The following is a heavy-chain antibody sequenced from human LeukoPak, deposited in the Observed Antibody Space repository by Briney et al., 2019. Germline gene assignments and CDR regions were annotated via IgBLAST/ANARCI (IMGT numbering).Heavy chain of an antibody. D-gene: IGHD5-12*01. Sequence: ASVKVSCKASGYTFTSYYMHWVRQAPGQGLEWMGIINPSGGSTSYAQKFQGRVTMTRDTSTSTVYMELSSLRSEDTAVYYCARDSGDSGYGGDAFDIWGQGTMVTVSS. CDR3: ARDSGDSGYGGDAFDI. J-gene: IGHJ3*02. CDR2: INPSGGST. V-gene: IGHV1-46*01. CDR1: GYTFTSYY.